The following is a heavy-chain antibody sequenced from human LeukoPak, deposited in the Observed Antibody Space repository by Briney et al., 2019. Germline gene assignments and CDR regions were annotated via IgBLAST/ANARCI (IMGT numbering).Heavy chain of an antibody. CDR2: ISGSGGST. D-gene: IGHD5-18*01. Sequence: QAGGSLRLSCAASEFDFSSHAMTWVRQAPGKGLEWVSAISGSGGSTYYADSVKGRFTISRDNSKNTLYLQMNSLRAEDTAVYYCAKYGYSYSGYFDYWGQGTLVTVSS. CDR1: EFDFSSHA. J-gene: IGHJ4*02. V-gene: IGHV3-23*01. CDR3: AKYGYSYSGYFDY.